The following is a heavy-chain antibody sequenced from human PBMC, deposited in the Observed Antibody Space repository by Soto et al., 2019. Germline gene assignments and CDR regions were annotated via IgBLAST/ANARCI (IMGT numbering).Heavy chain of an antibody. CDR2: ISPYNGNT. D-gene: IGHD6-13*01. V-gene: IGHV1-18*01. CDR3: ARGIAAAAARGMDV. Sequence: ASVKVSCKASGYTFTTYGVSWVRQAPGQGLEWMGWISPYNGNTTYAQNFQGRVTMTTDTSTSTVHMELRSLRSDDTAVYYCARGIAAAAARGMDVWGQGTTVTVSS. CDR1: GYTFTTYG. J-gene: IGHJ6*02.